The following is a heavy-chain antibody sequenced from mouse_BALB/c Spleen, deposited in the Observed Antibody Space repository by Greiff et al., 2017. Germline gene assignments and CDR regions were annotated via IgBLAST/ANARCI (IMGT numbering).Heavy chain of an antibody. CDR3: ARGYGSYAMDY. Sequence: QVQLQQSGAELVKPGASVKLSCKTSGYTFTSYWIQWVKQRPGQGLGWIGEIFPGTGTTYYNEKFKGKATLTIDTSSSTAYMQLSSLTSEDSAVFFCARGYGSYAMDYWGQGTSVTVSS. CDR1: GYTFTSYW. CDR2: IFPGTGTT. V-gene: IGHV1S132*01. J-gene: IGHJ4*01. D-gene: IGHD1-2*01.